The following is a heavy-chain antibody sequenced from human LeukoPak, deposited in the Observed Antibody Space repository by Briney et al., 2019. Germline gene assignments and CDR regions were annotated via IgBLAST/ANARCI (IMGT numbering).Heavy chain of an antibody. CDR3: AREGVHSSSWSKLGCIDY. V-gene: IGHV3-48*03. CDR1: GFTFSSYE. D-gene: IGHD6-13*01. CDR2: ISSSGSTI. Sequence: PGGSLRLSCAASGFTFSSYEMNWVRQAPGKGLEWVSYISSSGSTIYYADSVKGRFTISRDNAKNSLYLQMNSLRAEDTAVYYCAREGVHSSSWSKLGCIDYWGQGTLVTVSS. J-gene: IGHJ4*02.